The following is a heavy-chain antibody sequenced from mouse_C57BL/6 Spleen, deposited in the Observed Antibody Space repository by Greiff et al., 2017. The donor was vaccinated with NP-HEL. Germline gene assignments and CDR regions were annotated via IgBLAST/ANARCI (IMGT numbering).Heavy chain of an antibody. J-gene: IGHJ3*01. CDR2: ISNLAYSI. Sequence: EVKVVESGGGLVQPGGSLKLSCAASGFTFSDYGMAWVRPAPRKGPEWVAFISNLAYSIYYADTVKGRFTISGDNAKNTEYLEISSLRSEDTAMDYCASRDYDGPGFADWGQGTLVTVSA. D-gene: IGHD2-4*01. V-gene: IGHV5-15*01. CDR1: GFTFSDYG. CDR3: ASRDYDGPGFAD.